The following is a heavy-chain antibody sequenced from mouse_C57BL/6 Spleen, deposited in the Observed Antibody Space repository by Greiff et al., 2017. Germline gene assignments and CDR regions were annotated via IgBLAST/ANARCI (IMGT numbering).Heavy chain of an antibody. CDR3: ARSDYGSSPWFAY. CDR2: IDPSDSYT. D-gene: IGHD1-1*01. Sequence: QVQLQQPGAELVRPGTSVKLSCKASGYTFTSYWMHWVKQRPGQGLEWIGVIDPSDSYTNYNQKFKGKATLTVDTSSRTAYMQLSSLTSEDSAVYYCARSDYGSSPWFAYWGQGTLVTVSA. V-gene: IGHV1-59*01. J-gene: IGHJ3*01. CDR1: GYTFTSYW.